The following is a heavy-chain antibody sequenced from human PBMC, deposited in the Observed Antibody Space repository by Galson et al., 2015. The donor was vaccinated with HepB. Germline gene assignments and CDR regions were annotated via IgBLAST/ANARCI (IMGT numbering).Heavy chain of an antibody. CDR2: IRYDGSNK. V-gene: IGHV3-30*02. J-gene: IGHJ4*02. Sequence: SLRLSCAASGFTFSSYGMHWVRQAPCKGLEWVAFIRYDGSNKYYADSVKGRFTISRDNSKNPLYLQMNSLRAEDTAVYYCAKDLYSCPRDWGQGTLVTVSS. CDR1: GFTFSSYG. CDR3: AKDLYSCPRD. D-gene: IGHD2-21*01.